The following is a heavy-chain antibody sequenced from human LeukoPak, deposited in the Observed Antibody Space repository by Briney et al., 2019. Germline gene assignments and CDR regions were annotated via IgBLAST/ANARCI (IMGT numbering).Heavy chain of an antibody. Sequence: SSETLSLTCSVSRGSIHGYYWNWIRQPPGKGLEWIGYVYYSGSTSYSPSLESRVTISVDTSKNQFSLKLSSVTAADTAMYYCARDAGGSVTDPFNIWGQGTMVTVSS. J-gene: IGHJ3*02. CDR3: ARDAGGSVTDPFNI. CDR2: VYYSGST. V-gene: IGHV4-59*01. CDR1: RGSIHGYY.